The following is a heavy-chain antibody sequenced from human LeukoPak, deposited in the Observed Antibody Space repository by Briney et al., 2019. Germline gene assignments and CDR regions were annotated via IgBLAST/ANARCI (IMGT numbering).Heavy chain of an antibody. CDR3: AREARSGLFDP. CDR1: GDSITSSVYQ. J-gene: IGHJ5*02. V-gene: IGHV4-39*02. CDR2: ISYSGRT. Sequence: SETLSLTCTVSGDSITSSVYQWAWIRQPPGKGLEWIGTISYSGRTYYNPSLKSRVTISVDTSKDQFSLKLSSVTAADTAVYFCAREARSGLFDPWGQGTLVTVSS.